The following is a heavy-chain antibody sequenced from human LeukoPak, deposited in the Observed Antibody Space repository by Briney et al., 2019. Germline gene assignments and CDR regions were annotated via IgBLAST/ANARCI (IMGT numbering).Heavy chain of an antibody. CDR1: GGSHRRYY. CDR3: ARAGVLVGPWFDL. Sequence: PSETLSLTCTFSGGSHRRYYWSCIPHPPGKGLEWSGYIYYSGSTNYNPSLKSRLTISVDTSKNQFYLKLSSLTSADTAVYYCARAGVLVGPWFDLWGRGTLVTVCS. D-gene: IGHD2-2*01. J-gene: IGHJ2*01. V-gene: IGHV4-59*01. CDR2: IYYSGST.